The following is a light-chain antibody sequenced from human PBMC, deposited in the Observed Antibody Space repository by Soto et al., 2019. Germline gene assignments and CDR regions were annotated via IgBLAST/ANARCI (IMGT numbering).Light chain of an antibody. J-gene: IGKJ1*01. CDR3: QKNGNNPGT. CDR1: QGISTY. V-gene: IGKV1-27*01. CDR2: TAS. Sequence: DIQLTQSPSSLSASVGDRVTITCRASQGISTYLAWYQQKPGKVPKLLIYTASTLHTGVPARFSGSGSGTDFTLTIRSLQPDDVATYYCQKNGNNPGTFGQGTKVDIK.